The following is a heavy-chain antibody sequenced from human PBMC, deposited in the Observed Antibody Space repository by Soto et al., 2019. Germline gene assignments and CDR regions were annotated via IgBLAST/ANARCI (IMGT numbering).Heavy chain of an antibody. J-gene: IGHJ4*02. CDR3: ARDPGVTNYYFDY. CDR1: GFSFSRYG. Sequence: GGSLRLSCVTSGFSFSRYGFHWVRQAPGKGLEWVAVMWFDGSKQYYVDSVKGRFTISRDNSKNTLYLQMNSLRADDTAVYYCARDPGVTNYYFDYWGQGALVTVSS. CDR2: MWFDGSKQ. V-gene: IGHV3-33*01. D-gene: IGHD4-17*01.